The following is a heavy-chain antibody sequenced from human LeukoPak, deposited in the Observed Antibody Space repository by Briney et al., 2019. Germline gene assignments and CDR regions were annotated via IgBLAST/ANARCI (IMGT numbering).Heavy chain of an antibody. CDR3: ARGNGDYYFDY. CDR2: ISYDGSDK. V-gene: IGHV3-30-3*01. Sequence: PGGSLRLSCAASGFTFRSSSMHWVRQAPGKGLEWVTVISYDGSDKYYADSVKGRFTISRDNSKNTLFLQMHSLRTEDTAVYYCARGNGDYYFDYWGQGTLVTVSS. J-gene: IGHJ4*02. CDR1: GFTFRSSS. D-gene: IGHD4-17*01.